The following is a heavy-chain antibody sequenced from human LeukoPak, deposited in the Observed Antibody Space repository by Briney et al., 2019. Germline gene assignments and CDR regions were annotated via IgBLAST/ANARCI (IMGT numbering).Heavy chain of an antibody. J-gene: IGHJ4*02. D-gene: IGHD5-18*01. V-gene: IGHV4-34*01. CDR2: INHSGST. CDR3: ARGQLGYSYGNSFDY. Sequence: SETLSLTCAVYGGSFSGYYWSWIRQPPGKGLEWIGEINHSGSTNYNLSLKSRVTISVDTSKNQFSLKLSSVTAADTAVYYCARGQLGYSYGNSFDYWGQGTLVTVSS. CDR1: GGSFSGYY.